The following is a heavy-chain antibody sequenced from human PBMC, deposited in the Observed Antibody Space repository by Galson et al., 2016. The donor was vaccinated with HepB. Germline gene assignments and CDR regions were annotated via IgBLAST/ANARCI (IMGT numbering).Heavy chain of an antibody. CDR1: GYTFTGYY. CDR3: ARGYGDYVYYLDY. D-gene: IGHD4-17*01. Sequence: SLKLSCTASGYTFTGYYMHWVRQAPGQGPEWMAWITTYNGVTHYAQTLQGRATITTDTSKTTPYMELSILRADDTAVYYCARGYGDYVYYLDYWGQGTLVTVSS. J-gene: IGHJ4*02. V-gene: IGHV1-18*01. CDR2: ITTYNGVT.